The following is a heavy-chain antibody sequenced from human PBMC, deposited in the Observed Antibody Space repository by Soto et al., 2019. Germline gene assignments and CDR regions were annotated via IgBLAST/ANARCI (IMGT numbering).Heavy chain of an antibody. V-gene: IGHV1-18*01. D-gene: IGHD3-22*01. Sequence: QVKLVQSGTEVKKPGASMKVSCKASGYSFATSGISWVRQAPGQGLEWMGWISAYNGNTNYDQKLQDRITMTTDTCTVTADLELRSLRSDDTGVYYCARAGHYYDSSGYADWGQGTLVTVSS. J-gene: IGHJ4*02. CDR2: ISAYNGNT. CDR1: GYSFATSG. CDR3: ARAGHYYDSSGYAD.